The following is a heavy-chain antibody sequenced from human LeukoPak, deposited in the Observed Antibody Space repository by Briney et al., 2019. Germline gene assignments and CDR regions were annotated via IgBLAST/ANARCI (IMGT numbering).Heavy chain of an antibody. CDR3: ASHGSGSYCIPDY. J-gene: IGHJ4*02. CDR1: GFTFSSYS. CDR2: ISSSSSYI. Sequence: GGSLRLSCAASGFTFSSYSMNWVRQAPGKGLEWVSSISSSSSYIYYADSVKGRFTISRDNAKNSLYLQMNSLRAEDTAVYYCASHGSGSYCIPDYWGQGTLVTVSS. V-gene: IGHV3-21*01. D-gene: IGHD3-10*01.